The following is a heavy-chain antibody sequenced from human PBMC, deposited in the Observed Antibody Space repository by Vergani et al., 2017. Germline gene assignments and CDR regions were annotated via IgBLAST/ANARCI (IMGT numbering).Heavy chain of an antibody. V-gene: IGHV1-46*03. Sequence: QVQLVQSGAEVKKPGASVQVSCKASGYTFTSYDMHWVRQAPGQGLEWMGKIYPSVGTNYAQKFQGRVTMTKDTSTSTVDMEPSSLRSEDTAMYYCARDGSGGSPFAMDVWGKGTTVTVSS. D-gene: IGHD2-15*01. CDR3: ARDGSGGSPFAMDV. J-gene: IGHJ6*04. CDR1: GYTFTSYD. CDR2: IYPSVGT.